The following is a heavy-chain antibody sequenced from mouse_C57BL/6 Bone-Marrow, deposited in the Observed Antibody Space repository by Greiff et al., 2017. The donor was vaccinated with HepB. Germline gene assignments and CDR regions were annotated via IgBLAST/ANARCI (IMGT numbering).Heavy chain of an antibody. CDR3: ARYYSASSPYWYFDD. V-gene: IGHV1-52*01. CDR2: IDPSDSET. Sequence: QVQLQQPGAELVRPGSSVKLSCKASGYTFTSYWMHWVKQRPIQGLEWIGNIDPSDSETHYNQKFKDKATLTVDKSSSTAYMQLSSLTSEDSAVYYCARYYSASSPYWYFDDWGTGTTVTVSS. D-gene: IGHD1-1*01. CDR1: GYTFTSYW. J-gene: IGHJ1*03.